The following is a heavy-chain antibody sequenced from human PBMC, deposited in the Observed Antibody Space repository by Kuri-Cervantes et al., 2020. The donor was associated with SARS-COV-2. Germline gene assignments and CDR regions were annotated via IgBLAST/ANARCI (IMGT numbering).Heavy chain of an antibody. J-gene: IGHJ6*02. Sequence: GESLKISCAASGFSFSGYAFHWVRQAPGKGLEWVATISYDGSNKYYVDSVKGRFTISRDNSKNTLHLQMNSLRAEDTAVYYCARGLRDGDYLYYYYGMDVWGQGTTVTVSS. CDR2: ISYDGSNK. CDR3: ARGLRDGDYLYYYYGMDV. V-gene: IGHV3-30*04. CDR1: GFSFSGYA. D-gene: IGHD4-17*01.